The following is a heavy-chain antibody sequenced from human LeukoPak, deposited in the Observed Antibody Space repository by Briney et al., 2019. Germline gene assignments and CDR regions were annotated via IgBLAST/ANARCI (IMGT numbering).Heavy chain of an antibody. J-gene: IGHJ4*02. V-gene: IGHV3-7*01. CDR2: IKQCGSEK. Sequence: PGGSLRLSCAASGFTFSGHWMTWVRQAPGKGLEWVASIKQCGSEKYYADSVKGRFTVSRDNAKNSLSLQMNSLSADDTAVYCARGPTYGDRVDYLDSWGQGSKVTVSS. CDR1: GFTFSGHW. CDR3: ARGPTYGDRVDYLDS. D-gene: IGHD4-17*01.